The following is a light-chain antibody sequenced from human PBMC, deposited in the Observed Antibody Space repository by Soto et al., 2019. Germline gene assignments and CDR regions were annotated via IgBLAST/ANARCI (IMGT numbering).Light chain of an antibody. Sequence: EIVLTQSPGTLSLSPGERATLSCRASQSVSSSYFAWYQQKPGQAPRLLIYGASSRATGIPDRFSGSGSGTALTLTISRLEPEYFAVYYCQQYGSSPPYTLGQGTKLQIK. J-gene: IGKJ2*01. V-gene: IGKV3-20*01. CDR3: QQYGSSPPYT. CDR2: GAS. CDR1: QSVSSSY.